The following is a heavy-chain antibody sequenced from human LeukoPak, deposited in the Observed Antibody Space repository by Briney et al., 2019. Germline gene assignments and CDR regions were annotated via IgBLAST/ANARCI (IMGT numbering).Heavy chain of an antibody. J-gene: IGHJ3*02. CDR3: ARGRHYYDTGGYVDASNI. CDR2: INPNNGGT. Sequence: ASVKVSCKASGYTFTVYYMHWVRQAPGQGLEWMGWINPNNGGTNYAQKFQGRVTMTRDTSITITYMDLSGLRSDDTAVYYCARGRHYYDTGGYVDASNIWGQGTMVTVSS. V-gene: IGHV1-2*02. CDR1: GYTFTVYY. D-gene: IGHD3-22*01.